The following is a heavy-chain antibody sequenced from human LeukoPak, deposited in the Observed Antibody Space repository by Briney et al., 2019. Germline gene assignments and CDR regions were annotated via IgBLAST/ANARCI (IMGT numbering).Heavy chain of an antibody. CDR1: GYTFADYF. Sequence: ASVTVSCKASGYTFADYFMHWVRLAPGQGLEWMGWINPNSGGTNYAQKFQGRVTMTRDTSISTAYMELSRLISDDTAVYYCAREVGNAGDYWGQGTLVTVSS. D-gene: IGHD1-26*01. J-gene: IGHJ4*02. CDR3: AREVGNAGDY. CDR2: INPNSGGT. V-gene: IGHV1-2*02.